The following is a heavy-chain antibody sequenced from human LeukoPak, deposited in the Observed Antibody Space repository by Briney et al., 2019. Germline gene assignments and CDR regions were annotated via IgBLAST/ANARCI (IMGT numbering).Heavy chain of an antibody. CDR2: ISIAGST. D-gene: IGHD3-22*01. Sequence: GGSLGLSCAASGFTFSSCAMSWVRQAPGKGLEWVSGISIAGSTYYADSVKGRFTISRDNSKNTLYLQLNSLRAEDTAIYYCAKSYYYDSRASYYFDSWGQGTLVTVSS. CDR1: GFTFSSCA. CDR3: AKSYYYDSRASYYFDS. J-gene: IGHJ4*02. V-gene: IGHV3-23*01.